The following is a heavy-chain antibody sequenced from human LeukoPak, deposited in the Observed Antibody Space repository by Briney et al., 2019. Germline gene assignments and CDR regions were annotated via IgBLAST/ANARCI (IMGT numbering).Heavy chain of an antibody. CDR3: ARGVSGTYYFFDY. J-gene: IGHJ4*02. CDR2: INPNSGGT. V-gene: IGHV1-2*02. Sequence: GASVKVSCKTSGYTFTANYIHWVRQAPGQGLEWMGWINPNSGGTNYAQTFQGRVTLTRETSISTAYMDLSSLRFDDTAIYYCARGVSGTYYFFDYWGQGTLVTVSS. CDR1: GYTFTANY. D-gene: IGHD6-25*01.